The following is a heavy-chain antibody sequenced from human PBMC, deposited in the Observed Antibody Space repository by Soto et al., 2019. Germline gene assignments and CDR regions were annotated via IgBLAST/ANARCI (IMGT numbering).Heavy chain of an antibody. Sequence: SETLSLTCTVSGGSITTYYWSWIRQPAGKGLEWIGRIYSGGSTNYHPSLRSRVTVSVDMSQNQFSLKLRSVTAADTAVYYCVVGPGGFEQYILAYWGRGPLDPVSS. CDR2: IYSGGST. CDR3: VVGPGGFEQYILAY. D-gene: IGHD2-15*01. V-gene: IGHV4-4*07. J-gene: IGHJ4*02. CDR1: GGSITTYY.